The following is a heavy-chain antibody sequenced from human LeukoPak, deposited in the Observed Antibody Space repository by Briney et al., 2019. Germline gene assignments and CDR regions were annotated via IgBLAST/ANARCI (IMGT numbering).Heavy chain of an antibody. CDR1: GFTFSRYS. J-gene: IGHJ6*02. CDR2: IWSDGSSK. Sequence: PGGSLRLSCAASGFTFSRYSMNWVRQAPGKGLEWVAVIWSDGSSKHYADSVKGRFTVSRDNSKNTLYLQMNSLRAEDTALYYCARGQPPSYYDMDVWGQGTTVTVSS. CDR3: ARGQPPSYYDMDV. V-gene: IGHV3-33*08. D-gene: IGHD6-13*01.